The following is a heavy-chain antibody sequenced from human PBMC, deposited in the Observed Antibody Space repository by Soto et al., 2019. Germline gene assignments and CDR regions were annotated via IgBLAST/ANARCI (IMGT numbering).Heavy chain of an antibody. CDR2: IIRIFGTV. V-gene: IGHV1-69*13. CDR1: GGTFSSYA. CDR3: ARGPLRFWEWFPNWFDP. J-gene: IGHJ5*02. D-gene: IGHD3-3*01. Sequence: ASVKVSCKASGGTFSSYAISWVRQAPGQGLEWSGGIIRIFGTVNYAQKFQSRVTITADESTSTAYIELSSLRSEDTAVYYCARGPLRFWEWFPNWFDPWGQGTLVAVST.